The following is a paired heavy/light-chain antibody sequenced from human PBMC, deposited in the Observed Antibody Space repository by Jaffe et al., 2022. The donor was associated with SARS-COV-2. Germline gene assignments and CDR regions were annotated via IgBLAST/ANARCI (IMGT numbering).Heavy chain of an antibody. V-gene: IGHV3-66*02. CDR1: GFSVNNYY. CDR3: ARARAPGLNCGGGSCYTFDI. D-gene: IGHD2-15*01. CDR2: IYSSGTT. J-gene: IGHJ3*02. Sequence: EVQLVESGGGLVQPGGSLRLSCAASGFSVNNYYISWVRQAPGKGLEWVSIIYSSGTTYYPDSVKGRFTISRDNSKNTLYLQMNSLRVEDTAVYYCARARAPGLNCGGGSCYTFDIWGQGTKVTVSS.
Light chain of an antibody. CDR3: QQSYSIPLT. CDR1: QSISNY. CDR2: VAS. Sequence: DFQMTQSPSSLSASVGDRVTITCRASQSISNYLNWYQQRPGKAPKLLIYVASSLQSGVPSRFSGSGSGTDFTLTISSLQPEDFATYYCQQSYSIPLTFGGGTKVEIK. J-gene: IGKJ4*01. V-gene: IGKV1-39*01.